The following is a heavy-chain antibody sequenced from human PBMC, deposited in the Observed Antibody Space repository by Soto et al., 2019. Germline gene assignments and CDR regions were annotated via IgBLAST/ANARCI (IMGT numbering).Heavy chain of an antibody. V-gene: IGHV3-30*18. CDR2: ISDDATNK. D-gene: IGHD3-10*01. CDR3: AKKSIGDSDSYGMDV. CDR1: GFTFSSFG. J-gene: IGHJ6*02. Sequence: AGGSLRLSCAASGFTFSSFGMHWVRQAPGKGLEWVAVISDDATNKYYADSVKGRFTISRDNSKNTLYLQMNSLRAEDTAVYYCAKKSIGDSDSYGMDVWGQGTTVTVSS.